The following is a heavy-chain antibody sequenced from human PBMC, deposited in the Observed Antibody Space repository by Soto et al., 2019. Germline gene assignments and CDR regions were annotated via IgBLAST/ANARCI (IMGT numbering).Heavy chain of an antibody. V-gene: IGHV4-59*11. CDR3: ARGGLAARQGRWFDP. J-gene: IGHJ5*02. D-gene: IGHD6-6*01. CDR1: GGSISSHY. CDR2: IHYSGST. Sequence: QVQLQESGPGLVKPSETLSLTCTVSGGSISSHYWAWIRQPPGKGLEWIGYIHYSGSTNYNASLTSRVTISVEISNNQFSLKLRSVTAADTAVYYCARGGLAARQGRWFDPWGQGTLVTVSS.